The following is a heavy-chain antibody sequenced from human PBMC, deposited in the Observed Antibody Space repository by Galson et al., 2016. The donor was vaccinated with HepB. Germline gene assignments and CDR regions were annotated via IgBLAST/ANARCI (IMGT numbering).Heavy chain of an antibody. Sequence: SVKVSCKASGYTFTRYAMHWVRQAPGQRLEWMGWINAGNGNTKYSQKLQDRVTITRDTSASTAYMEVSSLRSEDTAVYYCARGRGLGGGTYFYYHVDVWGQGTTVTVSS. CDR2: INAGNGNT. J-gene: IGHJ6*02. CDR1: GYTFTRYA. CDR3: ARGRGLGGGTYFYYHVDV. V-gene: IGHV1-3*01. D-gene: IGHD2-15*01.